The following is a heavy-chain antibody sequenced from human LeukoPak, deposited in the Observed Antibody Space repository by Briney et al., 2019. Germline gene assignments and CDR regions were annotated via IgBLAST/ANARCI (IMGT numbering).Heavy chain of an antibody. CDR3: ASGYDFWSGYRKYYFDY. V-gene: IGHV4-38-2*01. CDR1: GYSISSGYY. D-gene: IGHD3-3*01. Sequence: SETLSLTCAVSGYSISSGYYWGWSRQPPGKGVEWIGSIYHSGSTYYNPSLKGRVTISVEKTKNHFSLKLSSVTAADTAVYYCASGYDFWSGYRKYYFDYWGQGTLVTVSS. J-gene: IGHJ4*02. CDR2: IYHSGST.